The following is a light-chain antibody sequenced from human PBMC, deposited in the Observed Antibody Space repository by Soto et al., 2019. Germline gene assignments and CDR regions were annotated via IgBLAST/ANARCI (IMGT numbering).Light chain of an antibody. J-gene: IGLJ1*01. CDR3: EEWDDSLNGYV. CDR1: SSNIGSNT. CDR2: SNN. Sequence: QSALTQPPSASGTPGQRVTISCSGSSSNIGSNTVNWYQQLPGTAPKLLIYSNNQRPSGVPDRFSGSKSGTSASLAISGLQSEDEADYYCEEWDDSLNGYVFGTGTKDTDL. V-gene: IGLV1-44*01.